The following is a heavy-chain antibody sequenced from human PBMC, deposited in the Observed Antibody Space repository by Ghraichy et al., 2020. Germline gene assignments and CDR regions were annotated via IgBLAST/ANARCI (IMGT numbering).Heavy chain of an antibody. CDR3: VKYSIPDYGDYPNFDY. CDR1: GFTFSSYA. CDR2: ISSNGGST. Sequence: GGSLRLSCSASGFTFSSYAMHWVRQAPGKGLEYVSAISSNGGSTYYADSVKGRFTISRDNSKNTLYLQMSSLRAEDTAVYYCVKYSIPDYGDYPNFDYWGQGTLVTVSS. V-gene: IGHV3-64D*06. D-gene: IGHD4-17*01. J-gene: IGHJ4*02.